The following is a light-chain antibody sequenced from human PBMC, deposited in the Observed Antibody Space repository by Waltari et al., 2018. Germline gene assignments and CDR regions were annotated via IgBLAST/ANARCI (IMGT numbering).Light chain of an antibody. CDR1: SRDVGGYNY. J-gene: IGLJ3*02. CDR3: GSYTLINTLVV. CDR2: GVS. Sequence: QSALTQPASVSGSPGQSITISCTGTSRDVGGYNYVSWYQQHPGKAPKLIIYGVSNRPSGVSARFSGSKSGNTASLTVSGLQAEDEAYYYCGSYTLINTLVVFGGGTKVTVL. V-gene: IGLV2-14*01.